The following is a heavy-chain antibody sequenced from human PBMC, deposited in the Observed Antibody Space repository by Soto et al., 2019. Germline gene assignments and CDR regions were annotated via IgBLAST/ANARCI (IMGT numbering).Heavy chain of an antibody. J-gene: IGHJ4*02. CDR3: ARGEDSDFWNLQGWGQAQHSFDS. V-gene: IGHV1-18*01. D-gene: IGHD3-3*01. CDR2: ISPYNINT. Sequence: GASVKVSCKALGYSFTHYGIHWVRQAPGQGLEWVGWISPYNINTKYAQKFRDRVTVTTDTSTSTAYMELRSLRADDTAVYYCARGEDSDFWNLQGWGQAQHSFDSWGQGTLVTVSS. CDR1: GYSFTHYG.